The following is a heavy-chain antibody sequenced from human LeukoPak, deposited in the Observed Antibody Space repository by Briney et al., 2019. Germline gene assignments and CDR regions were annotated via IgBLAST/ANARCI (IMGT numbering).Heavy chain of an antibody. V-gene: IGHV3-74*01. Sequence: GGSLRLSCAASGFTFSSYWMHWVRQAPGKGLVWVSRINSDGSSTSYADSVKGRFTISRDNAKNTLYLQMNSLRAEDTTVYYCARAVGDILTGYDFDYWGQGTLVTVSS. CDR2: INSDGSST. D-gene: IGHD3-9*01. J-gene: IGHJ4*02. CDR1: GFTFSSYW. CDR3: ARAVGDILTGYDFDY.